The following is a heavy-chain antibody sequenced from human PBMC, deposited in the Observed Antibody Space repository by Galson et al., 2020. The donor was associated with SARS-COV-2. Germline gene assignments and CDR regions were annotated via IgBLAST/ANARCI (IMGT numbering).Heavy chain of an antibody. Sequence: SQTLSLTCAISGDSVSTDDVAWNWFRQSPSRGPEWLGRTYYRSKWYNDYAVSVKGRITINPDTSKNQFSLQLNSVTPEDTAVYYCASDREYSIDYWGQGTLVTVSS. CDR2: TYYRSKWYN. D-gene: IGHD4-4*01. J-gene: IGHJ4*02. CDR3: ASDREYSIDY. CDR1: GDSVSTDDVA. V-gene: IGHV6-1*01.